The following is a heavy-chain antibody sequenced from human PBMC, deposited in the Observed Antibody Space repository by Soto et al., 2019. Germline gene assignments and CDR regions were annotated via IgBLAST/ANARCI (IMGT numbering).Heavy chain of an antibody. CDR3: ARDRRGHSGSYLDY. CDR1: GYTITGYY. V-gene: IGHV1-2*04. CDR2: INPNSGGT. J-gene: IGHJ4*02. Sequence: ASVKVSCKASGYTITGYYMHWVRQAPGQGLEWMGWINPNSGGTNYAQKFQGWVTMTRDTSISTAYMELSRLRSDDTAVYYCARDRRGHSGSYLDYWGQGTLVTVSS. D-gene: IGHD3-10*01.